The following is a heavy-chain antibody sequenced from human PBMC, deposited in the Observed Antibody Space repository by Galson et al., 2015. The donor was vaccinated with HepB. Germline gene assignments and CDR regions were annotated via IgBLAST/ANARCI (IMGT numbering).Heavy chain of an antibody. CDR3: ARDRRQLAFDY. CDR2: IYYSGST. CDR1: GGSISSGDYY. V-gene: IGHV4-30-4*01. J-gene: IGHJ4*02. D-gene: IGHD6-13*01. Sequence: QVQLQESGPGLVKPSETLSPTCTVSGGSISSGDYYWNWIRQPPGKGLEWIGYIYYSGSTYYNPSLESRVTISVDTSKNQFSLKLSSVTAADTAVYYCARDRRQLAFDYWGQGTLVTVSS.